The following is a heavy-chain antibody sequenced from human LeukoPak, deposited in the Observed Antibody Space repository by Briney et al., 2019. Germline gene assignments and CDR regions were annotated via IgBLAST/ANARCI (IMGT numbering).Heavy chain of an antibody. V-gene: IGHV3-23*01. D-gene: IGHD5-12*01. J-gene: IGHJ4*02. CDR3: AKFGSPYIVAKIWYFDY. CDR1: GFAFSSYA. CDR2: ISGSGGST. Sequence: GGSLRLSCAASGFAFSSYAMSWVRQAPGNGLEWVSAISGSGGSTYYADSVKGRFTISRDNSKNTLYLQMNSLRAEDTAVYYCAKFGSPYIVAKIWYFDYWGQGTLVTVSS.